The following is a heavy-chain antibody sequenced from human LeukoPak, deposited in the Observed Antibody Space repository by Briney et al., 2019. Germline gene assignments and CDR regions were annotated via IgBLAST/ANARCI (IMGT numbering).Heavy chain of an antibody. Sequence: GSLRLSCAASGFTFISYSMNWVRQAPGKGLEWVSSISSSSSYIYYADSVKGRFTISRDNTKNSLYLQMNSLRAEDTAVYYCARVGDGYNMGDWFDPWGQGTLVTVSS. D-gene: IGHD5-24*01. CDR1: GFTFISYS. CDR3: ARVGDGYNMGDWFDP. CDR2: ISSSSSYI. V-gene: IGHV3-21*01. J-gene: IGHJ5*02.